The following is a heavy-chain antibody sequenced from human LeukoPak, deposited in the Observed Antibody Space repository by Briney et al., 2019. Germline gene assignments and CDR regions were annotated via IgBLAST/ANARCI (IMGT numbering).Heavy chain of an antibody. D-gene: IGHD1-14*01. CDR1: GFTFSDYW. CDR3: ARRGGHSSRRNHIDG. Sequence: GGSLRLSCTASGFTFSDYWMTWVRQAPGKGPEWVANIKKDGSHRYYVDSVRGRFTISRDNAKNSLFLQMNSLRAEDTAVYYCARRGGHSSRRNHIDGWGHGTLVS. V-gene: IGHV3-7*01. CDR2: IKKDGSHR. J-gene: IGHJ5*01.